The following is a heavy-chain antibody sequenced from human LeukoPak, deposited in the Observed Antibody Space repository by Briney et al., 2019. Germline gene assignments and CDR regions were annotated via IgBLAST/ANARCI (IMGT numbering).Heavy chain of an antibody. CDR3: ARQFGSGWYNFDY. CDR1: GYTFNSYS. Sequence: XSGYTFNSYSVHWXRQAPGQGLXXMGXINTNTGNPMYAQGFTGRFVFSLDTSVSTTYLQISNLKAEDTAVYYCARQFGSGWYNFDYWGRGTQVTVSS. J-gene: IGHJ4*02. V-gene: IGHV7-4-1*02. CDR2: INTNTGNP. D-gene: IGHD6-19*01.